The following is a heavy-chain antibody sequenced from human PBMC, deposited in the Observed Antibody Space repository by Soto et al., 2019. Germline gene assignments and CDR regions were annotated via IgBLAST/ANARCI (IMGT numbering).Heavy chain of an antibody. V-gene: IGHV4-39*07. CDR1: GGSISSGSSY. CDR3: ARGELMDEFDY. J-gene: IGHJ4*02. D-gene: IGHD2-8*01. Sequence: PSETLSLTCTVSGGSISSGSSYWGWIRQPPGKGLEWIGNIYYSGSTNHNPSLKSRVTISVDTSKNQFSLKLSSVTAADTAVYYCARGELMDEFDYWGQGTLVTVSS. CDR2: IYYSGST.